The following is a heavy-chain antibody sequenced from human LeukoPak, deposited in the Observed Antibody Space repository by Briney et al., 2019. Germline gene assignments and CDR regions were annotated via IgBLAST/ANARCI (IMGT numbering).Heavy chain of an antibody. CDR2: INHNGST. D-gene: IGHD5-12*01. CDR1: GGSFSGYY. Sequence: PSETLSLTYAVYGGSFSGYYWSWIRQPPGKGLEWIGEINHNGSTNYNPSLKSRVTISVDTSKNQFSLKLSSVTAADTAVYYCARGRPPSGYDFSYWGQGTLVTVSS. J-gene: IGHJ4*02. CDR3: ARGRPPSGYDFSY. V-gene: IGHV4-34*01.